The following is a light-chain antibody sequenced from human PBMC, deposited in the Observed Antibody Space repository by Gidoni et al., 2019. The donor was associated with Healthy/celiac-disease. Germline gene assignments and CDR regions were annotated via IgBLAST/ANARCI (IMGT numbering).Light chain of an antibody. CDR1: NIGSKS. V-gene: IGLV3-21*03. Sequence: SYVLPQPPSVSVASGKTARITCGGNNIGSKSVHWYQQKPGQAPVLVVYDDSDRPSGIPERFSGSNSGNTATLTISRVEAGDEADYYCQVWDSSSDLVVFGGGTKLTVL. CDR2: DDS. CDR3: QVWDSSSDLVV. J-gene: IGLJ2*01.